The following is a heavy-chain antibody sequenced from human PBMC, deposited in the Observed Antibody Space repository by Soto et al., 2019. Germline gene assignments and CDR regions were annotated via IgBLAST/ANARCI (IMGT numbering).Heavy chain of an antibody. Sequence: ASVKVSCKVSGYTLTELSMHWVRQAPGKGLEWMGGFDPEDGETIYAQKFQGRVTMTEDTSTDTAYMELSSLRSEDTAVYYCAKMGLGVVVPAAMLDYWGQGTLVTVSS. CDR2: FDPEDGET. V-gene: IGHV1-24*01. CDR3: AKMGLGVVVPAAMLDY. D-gene: IGHD2-2*01. CDR1: GYTLTELS. J-gene: IGHJ4*02.